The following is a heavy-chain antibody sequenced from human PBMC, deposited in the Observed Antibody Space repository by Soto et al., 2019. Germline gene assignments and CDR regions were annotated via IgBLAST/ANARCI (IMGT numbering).Heavy chain of an antibody. Sequence: GGSVKGSLQGSGYTLPSYYMHWVGQAPGQGLEWMGIINPSGGSTSYAQKFQGRVTMTRDTSTSTVYMELSSLRSEDTAVYYCARDTGVPAARYYFDYWGQGTLVTVSS. CDR2: INPSGGST. J-gene: IGHJ4*02. CDR1: GYTLPSYY. D-gene: IGHD2-2*01. V-gene: IGHV1-46*01. CDR3: ARDTGVPAARYYFDY.